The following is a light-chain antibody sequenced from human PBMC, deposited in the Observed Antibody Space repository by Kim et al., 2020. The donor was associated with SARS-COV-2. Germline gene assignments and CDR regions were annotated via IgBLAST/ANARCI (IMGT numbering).Light chain of an antibody. CDR2: QDS. V-gene: IGLV3-1*01. CDR1: KLGDKY. Sequence: VSPGQTASITCSGDKLGDKYASWYQQTPGQSPVLLIYQDSKRPSGIPGRFSGSNAGNTATLTISATQAMDEADYYCQAWDSTSVVFGGGTQLTVL. CDR3: QAWDSTSVV. J-gene: IGLJ2*01.